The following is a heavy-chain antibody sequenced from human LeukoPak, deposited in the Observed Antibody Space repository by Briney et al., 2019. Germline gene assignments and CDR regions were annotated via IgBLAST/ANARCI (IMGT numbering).Heavy chain of an antibody. V-gene: IGHV4-59*01. CDR1: GGSINNYF. D-gene: IGHD5-24*01. J-gene: IGHJ6*03. CDR2: ISYSGTT. Sequence: SETLSLTCTVSGGSINNYFWSWIRQPPGKGLEWIGYISYSGTTNYNPSLKSRVIISVDSSKNQFSLTLTSVTAADSAVYYCARDQKDDYNYGYYYYMDVWGTGTTVTVSS. CDR3: ARDQKDDYNYGYYYYMDV.